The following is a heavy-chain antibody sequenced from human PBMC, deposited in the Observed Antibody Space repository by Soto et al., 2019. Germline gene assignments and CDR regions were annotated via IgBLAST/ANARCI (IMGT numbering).Heavy chain of an antibody. CDR3: ATPLRITMVRGVNYYGMDV. V-gene: IGHV3-7*01. D-gene: IGHD3-10*01. CDR1: GFTLSSYW. Sequence: GGSLRLSCAASGFTLSSYWMSWVRQAPGKGLEWVANIKQDGSEKYYADSVKGRFTISRDNSKNTLYLQMNSLRAEDTAVYYCATPLRITMVRGVNYYGMDVWAQGTTVTVSS. CDR2: IKQDGSEK. J-gene: IGHJ6*02.